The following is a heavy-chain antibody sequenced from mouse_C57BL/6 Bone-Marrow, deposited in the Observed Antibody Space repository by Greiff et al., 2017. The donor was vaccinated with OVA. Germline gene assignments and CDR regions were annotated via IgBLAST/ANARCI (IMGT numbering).Heavy chain of an antibody. CDR2: ISSGGDYT. V-gene: IGHV5-9-1*02. CDR3: TRLLGSMYY. J-gene: IGHJ4*01. Sequence: EVKVVESGEGLVKPGGSLKLSCAASGFTFSSYDMSWVRQTPEKRLEWVAYISSGGDYTYYADTLKGRCTISRDNARNTLYLQMSSLKSEDTAMYYCTRLLGSMYYEVQGTSVTVS. CDR1: GFTFSSYD. D-gene: IGHD2-1*01.